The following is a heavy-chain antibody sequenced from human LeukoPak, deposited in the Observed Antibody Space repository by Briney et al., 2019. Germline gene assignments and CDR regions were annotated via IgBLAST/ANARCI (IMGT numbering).Heavy chain of an antibody. CDR3: ARDHFDMDSSSSKIDY. J-gene: IGHJ4*02. D-gene: IGHD6-6*01. CDR2: IYHSGST. Sequence: SETLSLTCTVSGGSISSGGYYCSWIRQPPGKGLEWIGYIYHSGSTYYNPSLKSRVTISVDRSKNQFSLKLSSVTAADTAVYYCARDHFDMDSSSSKIDYWGQGTLVTVSS. CDR1: GGSISSGGYY. V-gene: IGHV4-30-2*01.